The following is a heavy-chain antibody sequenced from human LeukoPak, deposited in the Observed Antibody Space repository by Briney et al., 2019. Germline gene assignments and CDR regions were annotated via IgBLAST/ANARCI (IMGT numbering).Heavy chain of an antibody. V-gene: IGHV3-53*01. J-gene: IGHJ4*02. CDR2: TSTGGTT. Sequence: GGSLRLSCTPSGFTVSNNFMAWVRQAPEKGLEWVSVTSTGGTTYYTDSVKGRFTLSRDNSKNTLYLQMNSLRADDTAIYYCARHLGSAALDYWGQGTLVTVSS. D-gene: IGHD6-13*01. CDR3: ARHLGSAALDY. CDR1: GFTVSNNF.